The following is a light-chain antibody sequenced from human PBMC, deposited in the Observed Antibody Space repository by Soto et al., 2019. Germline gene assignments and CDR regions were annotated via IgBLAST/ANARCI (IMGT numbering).Light chain of an antibody. CDR1: SSDVGGYHY. V-gene: IGLV2-14*01. Sequence: QSVLTQPASVSVSPGQSITISCTGTSSDVGGYHYVSWYQQHPGKAPKHMIYEVSNRPSGVSNRFSGSKSGNTAFLTSSGLQAEDEADYYCTSYTSSRTCVFGAGTKATVL. CDR2: EVS. CDR3: TSYTSSRTCV. J-gene: IGLJ3*02.